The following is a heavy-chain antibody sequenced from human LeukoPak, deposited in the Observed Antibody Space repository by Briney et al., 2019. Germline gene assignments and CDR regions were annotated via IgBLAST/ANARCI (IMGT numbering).Heavy chain of an antibody. CDR1: GFTFTTYA. J-gene: IGHJ4*02. V-gene: IGHV3-23*01. CDR3: AKDGPAWSYDY. Sequence: GGSLRLSCAASGFTFTTYAMGWVRQAPGMGLEWVSRISRDGGESTFYADSVKGRFTISRDNSKNTLYLQMNSLRAEDTAVYHCAKDGPAWSYDYWGQGTLVTVSS. D-gene: IGHD2-15*01. CDR2: ISRDGGEST.